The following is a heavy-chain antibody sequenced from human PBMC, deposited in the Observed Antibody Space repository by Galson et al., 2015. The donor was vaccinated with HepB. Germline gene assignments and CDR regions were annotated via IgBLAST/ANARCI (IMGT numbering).Heavy chain of an antibody. D-gene: IGHD6-19*01. CDR2: ITPFNGNT. CDR3: ERGGAVAHWYFDL. CDR1: GHTLTYRN. V-gene: IGHV1-45*02. J-gene: IGHJ2*01. Sequence: SVKVSCKAYGHTLTYRNLHWVRQAPGQALEWMGWITPFNGNTNYSQKFQDRVTITRDKSMTTAYMELSSLRSEDTAMYYCERGGAVAHWYFDLWGRGTLVTVSS.